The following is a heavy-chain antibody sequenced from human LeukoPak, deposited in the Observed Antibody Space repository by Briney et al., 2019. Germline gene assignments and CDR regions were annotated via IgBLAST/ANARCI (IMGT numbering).Heavy chain of an antibody. J-gene: IGHJ4*02. CDR1: GFTFSSYE. V-gene: IGHV3-48*03. D-gene: IGHD2-2*02. CDR2: ISSSGSTI. Sequence: GGSLRLSCAASGFTFSSYEMNWVRQAPGKGLEWVSYISSSGSTIYYADSVKGRFTISRDNAKNSLYLQINSLRAEDTAVYYCARGLEIYRIDYWGQGTLVTVSS. CDR3: ARGLEIYRIDY.